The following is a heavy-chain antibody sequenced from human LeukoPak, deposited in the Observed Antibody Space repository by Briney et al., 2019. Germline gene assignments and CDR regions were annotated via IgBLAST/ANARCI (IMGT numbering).Heavy chain of an antibody. CDR2: INPNGGGT. V-gene: IGHV1-2*04. CDR1: GYTFTAYY. CDR3: ARYITVGATYQHFDY. D-gene: IGHD1-26*01. Sequence: ASVTVSCKTSGYTFTAYYIHWVRQAPGQGLEWMEWINPNGGGTNYAREFQGSVTMTGDTSISTAYMELSRLRSDDTAVYYCARYITVGATYQHFDYWGQGTLVTVSS. J-gene: IGHJ4*02.